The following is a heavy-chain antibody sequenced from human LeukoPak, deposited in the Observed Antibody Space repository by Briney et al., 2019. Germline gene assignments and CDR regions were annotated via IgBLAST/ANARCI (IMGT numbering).Heavy chain of an antibody. V-gene: IGHV3-74*01. CDR1: GFTFTSHW. Sequence: PGGSLRLSCTASGFTFTSHWMHWVRQVPGKGLVWVSRINGDGSGTNHADSVKGRFTISRDNAKNTLYLQMNSLRAEDTAVYYCARLIGSITMIVVATPDAFDIWGQGTMVTVSS. CDR3: ARLIGSITMIVVATPDAFDI. J-gene: IGHJ3*02. D-gene: IGHD3-22*01. CDR2: INGDGSGT.